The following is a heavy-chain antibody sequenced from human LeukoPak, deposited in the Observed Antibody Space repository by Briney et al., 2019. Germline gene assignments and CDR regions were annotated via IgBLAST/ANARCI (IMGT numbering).Heavy chain of an antibody. J-gene: IGHJ4*02. Sequence: GGSLRLSCAASGFTFSSYAMSWVRQAPGKGLEWVSAISGSGGSTYYADSVKGRFTISRDNSKNTLYLQMNSLRADDTAVYYCAKDRGITMIVASDYWGQGTLVTVSS. V-gene: IGHV3-23*01. CDR3: AKDRGITMIVASDY. CDR2: ISGSGGST. D-gene: IGHD3-22*01. CDR1: GFTFSSYA.